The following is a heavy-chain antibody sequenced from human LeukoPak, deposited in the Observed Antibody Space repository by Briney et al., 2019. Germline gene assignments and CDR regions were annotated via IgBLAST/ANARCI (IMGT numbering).Heavy chain of an antibody. J-gene: IGHJ6*03. CDR3: ARVPGDYGWFGNYYYMDV. CDR1: VYTFTSYG. D-gene: IGHD4-17*01. Sequence: ASVKVSCKASVYTFTSYGISWVRQAPGQGLEWMGWISAYNGNTNYAQKLQGRVTMTTDTSTSTAYMELRSLRSDDTAVYYCARVPGDYGWFGNYYYMDVWGKGTTVTVSS. CDR2: ISAYNGNT. V-gene: IGHV1-18*01.